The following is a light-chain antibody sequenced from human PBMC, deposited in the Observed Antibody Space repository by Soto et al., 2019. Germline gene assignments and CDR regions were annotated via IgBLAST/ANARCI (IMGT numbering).Light chain of an antibody. CDR2: AAS. Sequence: DIQMTQSPSSLFASVGDRVTITCRASQSIANYLNWYQQKPGKAPKLLIYAASSLQSGVPSRFSGSGSGTDFTLTISSLQPEDFATYFCQQSYSTPPTFGQGTKVDIK. CDR1: QSIANY. J-gene: IGKJ1*01. V-gene: IGKV1-39*01. CDR3: QQSYSTPPT.